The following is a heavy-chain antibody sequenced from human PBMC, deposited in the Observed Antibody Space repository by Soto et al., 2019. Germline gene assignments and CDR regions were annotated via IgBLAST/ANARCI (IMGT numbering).Heavy chain of an antibody. V-gene: IGHV3-7*01. Sequence: PGGSRRLSCAASGFTFSSYWMSWVRQAPGKGLEWVANINQGGSEKYYVDSVKGRFTISRDNAKNSLYLQMNSLRVEDTAVYYCARRDYVWGSYRPIDYCGQGT. CDR2: INQGGSEK. J-gene: IGHJ4*02. D-gene: IGHD3-16*02. CDR3: ARRDYVWGSYRPIDY. CDR1: GFTFSSYW.